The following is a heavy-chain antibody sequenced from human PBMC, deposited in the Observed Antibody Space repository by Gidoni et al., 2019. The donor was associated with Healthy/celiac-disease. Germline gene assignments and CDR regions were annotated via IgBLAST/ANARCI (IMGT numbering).Heavy chain of an antibody. CDR1: GFTFSSYG. Sequence: QVQLVESGGGVVQPGSSLRLACAASGFTFSSYGMHWVRQAPGKGLEWVAVISYDGSNKYYADSVKGRFTISRDNSKNTLYLQMNSLRAEDTAVYYCAKSVGATGDYWGQGTLVTVSS. V-gene: IGHV3-30*18. CDR2: ISYDGSNK. J-gene: IGHJ4*02. D-gene: IGHD1-26*01. CDR3: AKSVGATGDY.